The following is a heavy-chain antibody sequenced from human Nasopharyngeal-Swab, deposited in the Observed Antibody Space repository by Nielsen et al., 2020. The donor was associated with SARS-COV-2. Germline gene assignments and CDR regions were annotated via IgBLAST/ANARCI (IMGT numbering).Heavy chain of an antibody. CDR1: GFSFSESW. CDR3: ARDFDKTGD. J-gene: IGHJ4*02. D-gene: IGHD7-27*01. Sequence: GESLKISCAVSGFSFSESWIHWVRQAPGKGLVWVSRINSDGSRTGYADSVKGRFTISRDNAKNTIYLQMNSLRGEDTAVYYCARDFDKTGDLGQGTLVTVSS. V-gene: IGHV3-74*01. CDR2: INSDGSRT.